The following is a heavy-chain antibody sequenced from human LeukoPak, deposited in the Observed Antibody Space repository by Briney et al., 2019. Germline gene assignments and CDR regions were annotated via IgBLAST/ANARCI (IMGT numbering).Heavy chain of an antibody. Sequence: SQTLSLTCTVSGGSISDAAYYWSWIRQHPGEGLEWIGYIYYSGSTSYNPSLKSRVTISVDTSKNQFSLKLTSVTAADTAVYYCARGYDSGYYSYYDYWGQGTLVTVSS. CDR2: IYYSGST. D-gene: IGHD3-22*01. CDR3: ARGYDSGYYSYYDY. CDR1: GGSISDAAYY. J-gene: IGHJ4*02. V-gene: IGHV4-31*03.